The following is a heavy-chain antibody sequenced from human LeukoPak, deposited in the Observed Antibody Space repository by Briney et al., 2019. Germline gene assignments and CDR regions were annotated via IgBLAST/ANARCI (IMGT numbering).Heavy chain of an antibody. CDR1: GYSISSGYY. D-gene: IGHD5-24*01. V-gene: IGHV4-38-2*01. J-gene: IGHJ4*02. CDR3: ARTIDGYKPDFDY. Sequence: SETLSLTCAVSGYSISSGYYWGWIRQPPGKGLEWIGSIYHSGSTYYNPSLKSRVTISVDTSKNQFSLKLSSVTAADTAVYYCARTIDGYKPDFDYWGQGTLVTVSS. CDR2: IYHSGST.